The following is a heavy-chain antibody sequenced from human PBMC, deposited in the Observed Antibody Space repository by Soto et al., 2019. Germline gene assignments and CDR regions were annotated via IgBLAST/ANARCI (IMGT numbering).Heavy chain of an antibody. D-gene: IGHD1-1*01. V-gene: IGHV1-69*13. CDR2: IIPIFGTA. Sequence: ASVKVSCKAAGGTFSSDASSWGRQAPGQGLEWMGGIIPIFGTANYAQKFQGRVTITADESTSTAYMELSSLRSEDTAVYYCARDRLERSFDPWGQGTLVTVSS. CDR1: GGTFSSDA. J-gene: IGHJ5*02. CDR3: ARDRLERSFDP.